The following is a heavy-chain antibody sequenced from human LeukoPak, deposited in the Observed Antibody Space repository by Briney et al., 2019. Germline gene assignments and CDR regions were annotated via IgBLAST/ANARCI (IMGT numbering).Heavy chain of an antibody. CDR1: GYTFTGYY. D-gene: IGHD3-3*01. V-gene: IGHV1-2*02. CDR2: INPNSGGT. CDR3: ARYGGYDYDFWSGYLDY. J-gene: IGHJ4*02. Sequence: GASVKVSCKASGYTFTGYYMHWVRQAPGQGLEWMGWINPNSGGTNYAQKFQGRVTITRDTSISTAYMELSRLRSDDTAVYYCARYGGYDYDFWSGYLDYWGQGTLVTVSS.